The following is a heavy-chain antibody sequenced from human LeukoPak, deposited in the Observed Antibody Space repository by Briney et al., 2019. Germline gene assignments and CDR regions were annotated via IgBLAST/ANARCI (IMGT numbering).Heavy chain of an antibody. CDR1: GGSISTYY. CDR2: VYYSGST. Sequence: SETLSLTCTVSGGSISTYYWSWIRQPPGKGLEWIGYVYYSGSTNYNPSLKSRVTISVDTSKNQFSLKLSSVTAADTAVYYCASSKYYDFWSGWPGMDVWGQGTTVTVSS. V-gene: IGHV4-59*01. J-gene: IGHJ6*02. D-gene: IGHD3-3*01. CDR3: ASSKYYDFWSGWPGMDV.